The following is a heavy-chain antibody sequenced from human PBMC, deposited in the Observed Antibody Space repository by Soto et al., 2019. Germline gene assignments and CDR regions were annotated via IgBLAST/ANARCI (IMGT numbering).Heavy chain of an antibody. D-gene: IGHD6-13*01. Sequence: QVQLQESRPGLVKPSDTLSLNCTVSGGSISGYYWSWIRQPPGKGLEYIGYIYYRGSTNYNPSLNVRVTMALDTSRNLSSLKVNSVTAADTSVYYCARQQLLPYYYALDVWGQGTTVTVSS. CDR1: GGSISGYY. V-gene: IGHV4-59*07. CDR3: ARQQLLPYYYALDV. CDR2: IYYRGST. J-gene: IGHJ6*02.